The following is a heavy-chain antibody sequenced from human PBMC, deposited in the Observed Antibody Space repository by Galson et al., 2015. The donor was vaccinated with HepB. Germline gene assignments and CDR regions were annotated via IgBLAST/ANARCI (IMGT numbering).Heavy chain of an antibody. D-gene: IGHD1-26*01. V-gene: IGHV3-15*01. Sequence: SLRLSCAASGFSFSYAWMTWVRQAPGKGLEWLGRIRSKDAGEAREYAAPVRGRFIISRDDSKNTVDLQMNSLRPEDTAVYYCITGSQWAGGSGVFDIWGQGTMVTVSS. CDR1: GFSFSYAW. CDR3: ITGSQWAGGSGVFDI. CDR2: IRSKDAGEAR. J-gene: IGHJ3*02.